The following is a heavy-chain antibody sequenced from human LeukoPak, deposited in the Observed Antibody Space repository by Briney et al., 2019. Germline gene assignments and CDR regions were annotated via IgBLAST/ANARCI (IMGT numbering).Heavy chain of an antibody. V-gene: IGHV3-7*01. Sequence: PGGSLRLSCAASGFTFSSYWMSWVRQAPGKGLEWVANIKQDGSEKYYVDSVKGRFTISRDNAKNSLYLQMNSLRAEDTAVYYCAREDMTTVTTLYFQHWGQGTLVTVSS. CDR3: AREDMTTVTTLYFQH. D-gene: IGHD4-17*01. J-gene: IGHJ1*01. CDR1: GFTFSSYW. CDR2: IKQDGSEK.